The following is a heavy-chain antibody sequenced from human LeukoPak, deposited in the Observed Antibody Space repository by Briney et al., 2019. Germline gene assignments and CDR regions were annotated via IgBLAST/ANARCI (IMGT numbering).Heavy chain of an antibody. CDR3: AREGNYYGSGSPRGYMDV. V-gene: IGHV1-46*01. J-gene: IGHJ6*03. CDR2: INPSGGST. D-gene: IGHD3-10*01. Sequence: GASVKVSCKASGYTFTSYYMHWVRQAPGQGLEWMGIINPSGGSTSYAQKFQGRVTMTRDMSTSTVYMELSSLRSEDTAVYYCAREGNYYGSGSPRGYMDVWGKGTTVTISS. CDR1: GYTFTSYY.